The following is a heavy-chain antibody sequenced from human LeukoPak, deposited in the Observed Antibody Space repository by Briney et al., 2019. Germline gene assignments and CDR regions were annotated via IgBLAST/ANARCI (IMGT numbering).Heavy chain of an antibody. Sequence: ASVKVSRKASGYTFTSYFMHWVRQAPGQGLEWLGMINPSGSTTTYAQKFQGRVTMSTDTSTTTGYMEVRSLRSDDTAVYYCARSTESGWRELDSWGQGTLVTVSS. V-gene: IGHV1-46*01. CDR3: ARSTESGWRELDS. D-gene: IGHD6-19*01. J-gene: IGHJ4*02. CDR2: INPSGSTT. CDR1: GYTFTSYF.